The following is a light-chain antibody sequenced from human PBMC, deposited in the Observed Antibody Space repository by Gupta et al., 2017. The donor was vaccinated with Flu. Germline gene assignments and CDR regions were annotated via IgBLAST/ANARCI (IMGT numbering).Light chain of an antibody. Sequence: PCTLSASVGDRVTITCRASQTFNNWVAWFQQKPGKAPKVLIHKAATLQSGVPSRCSGSGSGTEFTLTISSLQPDDFATYFCQQYDRDPLTFGGGTKVEIK. V-gene: IGKV1-5*03. J-gene: IGKJ4*01. CDR2: KAA. CDR1: QTFNNW. CDR3: QQYDRDPLT.